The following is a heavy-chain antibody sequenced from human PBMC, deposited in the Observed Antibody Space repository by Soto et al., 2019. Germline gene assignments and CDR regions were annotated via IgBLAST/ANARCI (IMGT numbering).Heavy chain of an antibody. J-gene: IGHJ3*02. CDR2: ISHDGSKTNDGTT. CDR1: GFTFSSYG. D-gene: IGHD3-22*01. Sequence: PGGSLRLSCAASGFTFSSYGIHWVRQAPGKGLEWVAVISHDGSKTNDGTTDYPALVKGRFTISRDDLKNTLYLQMNSLKTEDTAVYYCTTSRYYYGTTGYSLECAFDIWGQGTMVTVSS. CDR3: TTSRYYYGTTGYSLECAFDI. V-gene: IGHV3-15*04.